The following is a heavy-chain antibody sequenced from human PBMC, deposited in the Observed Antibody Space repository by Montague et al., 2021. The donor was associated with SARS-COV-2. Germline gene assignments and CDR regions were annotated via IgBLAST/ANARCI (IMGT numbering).Heavy chain of an antibody. J-gene: IGHJ6*02. Sequence: SLRLSCAASGFTFGDHGMSWVRQAPGKGLEWVSGIYWNGGSTDYADSVKGRFTISRDNAKNYLYLQMNSLRAEDTALYYCARDRDCSSTSCSTGLYYYYGMDVWGQGTTVTVSS. V-gene: IGHV3-20*04. D-gene: IGHD2-2*01. CDR1: GFTFGDHG. CDR3: ARDRDCSSTSCSTGLYYYYGMDV. CDR2: IYWNGGST.